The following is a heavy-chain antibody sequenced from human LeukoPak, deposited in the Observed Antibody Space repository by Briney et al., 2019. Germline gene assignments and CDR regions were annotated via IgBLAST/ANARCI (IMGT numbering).Heavy chain of an antibody. J-gene: IGHJ4*02. Sequence: GGSLRLSCAASGLTVSTNYMSWVRQVPGKGLEWVSTLSGSGVSTYYADSVKGRFTISRDNSKNTLYLQMNSLRAEDTAVYYCAKGSERYYFDNWGQGTLVTVSS. V-gene: IGHV3-23*01. CDR3: AKGSERYYFDN. CDR2: LSGSGVST. D-gene: IGHD6-25*01. CDR1: GLTVSTNY.